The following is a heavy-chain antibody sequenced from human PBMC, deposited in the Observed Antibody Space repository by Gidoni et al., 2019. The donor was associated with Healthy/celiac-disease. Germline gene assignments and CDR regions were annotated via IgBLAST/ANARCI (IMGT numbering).Heavy chain of an antibody. J-gene: IGHJ2*01. CDR3: AKATVAAYWDFDL. D-gene: IGHD2-15*01. Sequence: EVQLLESGGGLVQPGGSLRLSCAASGFPFSRYAMSWVRQAPGKGMERVSAVSGSGGSTYYADAVKGRFTISRDNSKNTLYLKMNSLRAEDTAVYYCAKATVAAYWDFDLWGRGTLVTVSS. CDR1: GFPFSRYA. CDR2: VSGSGGST. V-gene: IGHV3-23*01.